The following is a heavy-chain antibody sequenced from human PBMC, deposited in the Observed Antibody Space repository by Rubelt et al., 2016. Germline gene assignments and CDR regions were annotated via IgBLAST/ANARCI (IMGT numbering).Heavy chain of an antibody. V-gene: IGHV3-74*01. CDR1: GFTFSSYW. CDR3: ARAYQLLPPPLHMDV. D-gene: IGHD2-2*01. CDR2: INSDGSST. Sequence: EVQLVESGGGLVQPGGSLRLSCAASGFTFSSYWMHWVRQAPGKGLVWVSRINSDGSSTSYADSVKGRFTISRDNAKNTLYLQMNSLRAEDTAVYYCARAYQLLPPPLHMDVWGKGTTVTVSS. J-gene: IGHJ6*03.